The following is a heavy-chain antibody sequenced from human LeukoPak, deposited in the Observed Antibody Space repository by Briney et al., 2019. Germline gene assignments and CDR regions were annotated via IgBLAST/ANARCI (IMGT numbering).Heavy chain of an antibody. CDR2: IYYSGST. CDR1: GGSIRSSSYY. V-gene: IGHV4-39*01. D-gene: IGHD6-13*01. CDR3: ARHGRSSSWDLDY. Sequence: SETLSLTCTVSGGSIRSSSYYWGWIRQPPGKGLEWIGSIYYSGSTYYNPSLKSRVTISVDTSKNQFSLKLSSVTAADTAVYYCARHGRSSSWDLDYWGQGTLVTVSS. J-gene: IGHJ4*02.